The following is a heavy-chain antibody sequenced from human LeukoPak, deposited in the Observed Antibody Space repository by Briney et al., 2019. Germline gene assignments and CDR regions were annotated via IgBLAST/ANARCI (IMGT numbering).Heavy chain of an antibody. V-gene: IGHV4-39*01. CDR1: GGSISSSSYY. Sequence: SETLSLTCTVSGGSISSSSYYWGWIRQPPGKGLEWTGSIYYSGSTYYNPSLKSRVTISVDTSKNQFSLKLSSVTAADTAVYYCARQLGYCSSTSCYADKVDYWGQGTLVTVSS. J-gene: IGHJ4*02. CDR2: IYYSGST. CDR3: ARQLGYCSSTSCYADKVDY. D-gene: IGHD2-2*01.